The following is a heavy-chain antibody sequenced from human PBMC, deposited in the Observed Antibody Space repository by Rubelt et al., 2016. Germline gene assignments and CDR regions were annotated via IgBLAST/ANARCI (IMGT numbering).Heavy chain of an antibody. Sequence: QVQLQESGPGLVKSSETLSLTCTVSGDSLNTFYWNWIRQSPGKGLEWIGRIYYSGNTDYNPSLKGRVTISVDTSKNQFSLKLSSVTAADTAVYYCSRNGFYYYGMDVWGQGTTVTVSS. V-gene: IGHV4-59*12. CDR2: IYYSGNT. CDR3: SRNGFYYYGMDV. J-gene: IGHJ6*02. CDR1: GDSLNTFY. D-gene: IGHD5-24*01.